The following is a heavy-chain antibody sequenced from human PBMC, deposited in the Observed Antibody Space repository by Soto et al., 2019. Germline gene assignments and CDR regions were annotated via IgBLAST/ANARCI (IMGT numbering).Heavy chain of an antibody. V-gene: IGHV3-23*01. CDR2: ISGSGVST. CDR3: AKFYCISTMCQAPAAKSTGGFEI. CDR1: GFTFSSYA. Sequence: EPQLLESGGGLGHPGGSLRLSCAASGFTFSSYAMSWVRLAPGKGLEWVAAISGSGVSTYYADSVRGRSTISRDNSKKTVDLQMNSLRAEDTAVYYCAKFYCISTMCQAPAAKSTGGFEIWGQGTLVTVSS. D-gene: IGHD2-2*01. J-gene: IGHJ3*02.